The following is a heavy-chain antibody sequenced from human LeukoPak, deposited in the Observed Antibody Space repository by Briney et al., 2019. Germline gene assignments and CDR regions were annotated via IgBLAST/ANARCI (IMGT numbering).Heavy chain of an antibody. J-gene: IGHJ4*02. Sequence: GGSLRLSCVASGFTFRSYAMHWVRQAPGKGLEWLAVISYDGSNKNFADPVKGRFTISRDNSKNTLYLQMNSLRAEDTAMYHCARGSVTTVTTGVDYWGQGTLVTVSS. V-gene: IGHV3-30-3*01. CDR1: GFTFRSYA. CDR2: ISYDGSNK. CDR3: ARGSVTTVTTGVDY. D-gene: IGHD4-17*01.